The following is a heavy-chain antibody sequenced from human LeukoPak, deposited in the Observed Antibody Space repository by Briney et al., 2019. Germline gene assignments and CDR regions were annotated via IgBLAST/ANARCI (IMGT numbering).Heavy chain of an antibody. CDR1: GGSIRSSNW. V-gene: IGHV4-4*02. D-gene: IGHD3-22*01. J-gene: IGHJ6*03. CDR2: IYHSGST. CDR3: VRNNHYYDKNGYCLDYYYMDV. Sequence: PSETLSLTCAVSGGSIRSSNWWSWVRQPPGKGLEWIGEIYHSGSTKYNPSLKSRVTISVDKSKNQFSLKLSSVTAADTAVYYCVRNNHYYDKNGYCLDYYYMDVWGKGTTVTVSS.